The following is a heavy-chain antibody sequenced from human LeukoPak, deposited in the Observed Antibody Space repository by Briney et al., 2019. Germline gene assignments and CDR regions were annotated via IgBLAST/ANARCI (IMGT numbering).Heavy chain of an antibody. Sequence: GGSLGLSCAASGFTLSSSWMHWARQAPGKGLVWVSHINGDGSTTNYAESVKGRFTVSRDNAKNTLYLQMNSLRAEDTAVYYCGRGAVPAAMDVWGQGTTVTVSS. D-gene: IGHD2-2*01. J-gene: IGHJ6*02. CDR1: GFTLSSSW. V-gene: IGHV3-74*01. CDR3: GRGAVPAAMDV. CDR2: INGDGSTT.